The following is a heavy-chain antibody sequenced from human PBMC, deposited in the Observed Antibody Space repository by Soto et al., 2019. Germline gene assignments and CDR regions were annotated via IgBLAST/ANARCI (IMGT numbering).Heavy chain of an antibody. D-gene: IGHD3-22*01. J-gene: IGHJ4*02. CDR2: ISGSGGST. CDR1: GFTFSSYA. Sequence: GGSLRLSCAVSGFTFSSYAMSWVRQAPGKGMGWVTAISGSGGSTYYADAVKGRFTISRDNSKNTLYLQMNSLGAEDTAVYYCAKDRGTITMIVPYYFDYWGQGTLVTVSS. V-gene: IGHV3-23*01. CDR3: AKDRGTITMIVPYYFDY.